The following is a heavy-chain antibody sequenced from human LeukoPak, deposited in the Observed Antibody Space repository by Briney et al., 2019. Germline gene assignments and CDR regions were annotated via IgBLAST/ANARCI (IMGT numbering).Heavy chain of an antibody. Sequence: GGSLRLSCAASGFTFSSYSMNWVRQAPGKGLEWVSSISSSSSYIYYADSVKGRFTISRDNAKNSLYLQMNSLRAEDTAVYYWAREPGHTAMGYYFDYWGQGTLVTVSS. D-gene: IGHD5-18*01. CDR1: GFTFSSYS. V-gene: IGHV3-21*01. CDR3: AREPGHTAMGYYFDY. CDR2: ISSSSSYI. J-gene: IGHJ4*02.